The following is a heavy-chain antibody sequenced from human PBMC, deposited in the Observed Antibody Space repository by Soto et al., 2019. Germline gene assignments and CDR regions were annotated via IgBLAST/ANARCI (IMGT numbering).Heavy chain of an antibody. Sequence: GSLILSCAASGFTISNYWMHWVRQAPGKGLVWVSRINSDGSSTNYADSVKGRFTISRDNAKNTLYLQMSSLRAEDTAVYYCAMRQGGYWVYWGQGNLVTVSS. CDR1: GFTISNYW. CDR2: INSDGSST. V-gene: IGHV3-74*01. CDR3: AMRQGGYWVY. J-gene: IGHJ4*02. D-gene: IGHD5-12*01.